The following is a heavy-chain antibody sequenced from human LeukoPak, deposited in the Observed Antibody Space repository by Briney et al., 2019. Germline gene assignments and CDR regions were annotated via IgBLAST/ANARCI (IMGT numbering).Heavy chain of an antibody. CDR1: GGSISSGTSY. V-gene: IGHV4-39*01. D-gene: IGHD1-26*01. CDR2: IYYSGST. J-gene: IGHJ4*02. CDR3: ARNASDSGTSYFDY. Sequence: SQTLSPTCTVAGGSISSGTSYCGWIRQPPGKGLEWIGSIYYSGSTSYNPSLKSRVTISVDTSKNQFSLKLDSVTAADTAVYYCARNASDSGTSYFDYWGQGTLVTVSS.